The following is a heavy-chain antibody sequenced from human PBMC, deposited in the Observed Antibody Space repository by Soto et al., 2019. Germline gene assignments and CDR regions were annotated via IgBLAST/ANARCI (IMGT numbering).Heavy chain of an antibody. J-gene: IGHJ6*02. CDR3: AKDQSIYGMDV. V-gene: IGHV3-30*18. CDR1: GFTFSSYG. CDR2: ISYDGSNK. D-gene: IGHD2-21*01. Sequence: GSLRLSCAASGFTFSSYGMHWVRQAPGKGLEWVAVISYDGSNKYYADSVKGRFTISRDNSKNTLYLQMNSLRAEDTAVYYCAKDQSIYGMDVWGQGTTVTVSS.